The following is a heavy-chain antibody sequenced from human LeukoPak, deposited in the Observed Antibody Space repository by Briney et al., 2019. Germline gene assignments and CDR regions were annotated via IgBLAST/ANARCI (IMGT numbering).Heavy chain of an antibody. D-gene: IGHD7-27*01. CDR2: IDHSGNT. V-gene: IGHV4-4*02. CDR1: GGSINSSKW. CDR3: ATENEKFCGGGSCYWGGHYYYYMDV. Sequence: PSETLSLTCAVSGGSINSSKWWSWVRQPPGKGLEWIGEIDHSGNTNSNPSLKSRVTISVDKSKNQFSLKLSSVTAADTAVYYCATENEKFCGGGSCYWGGHYYYYMDVGGKGTTVPVSS. J-gene: IGHJ6*03.